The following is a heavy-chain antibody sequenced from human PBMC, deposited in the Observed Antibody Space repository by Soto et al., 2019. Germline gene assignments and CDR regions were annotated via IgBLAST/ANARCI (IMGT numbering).Heavy chain of an antibody. CDR2: IIPMYGTA. CDR1: GGTFSSSA. Sequence: SVKVSCKASGGTFSSSAISWVRQAPGQGLEWMGVIIPMYGTANYAQKFQGRVTITADESTSTAYMELGSLRSEDTAVYYCARMVVVVVAATSYYYYGMDVWGQGTTVTVSS. CDR3: ARMVVVVVAATSYYYYGMDV. J-gene: IGHJ6*02. V-gene: IGHV1-69*13. D-gene: IGHD2-15*01.